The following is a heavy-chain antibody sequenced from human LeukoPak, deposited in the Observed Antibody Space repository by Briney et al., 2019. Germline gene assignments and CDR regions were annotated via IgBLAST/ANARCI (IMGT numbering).Heavy chain of an antibody. J-gene: IGHJ4*02. CDR3: ARGSRPVYNLLTGKRYFDY. CDR2: INPSGGST. Sequence: ASVKVSCKASGYTFTSYYMHWVRQAPGQGLEWMGIINPSGGSTSYAQKFQGRVTMTRDMSTSTVYMELGSLRSEDTAVYYCARGSRPVYNLLTGKRYFDYWGQGTLLTVSS. V-gene: IGHV1-46*01. D-gene: IGHD3-9*01. CDR1: GYTFTSYY.